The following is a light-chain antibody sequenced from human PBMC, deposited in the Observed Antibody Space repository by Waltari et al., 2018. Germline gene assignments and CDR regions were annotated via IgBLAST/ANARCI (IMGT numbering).Light chain of an antibody. CDR1: SSAVGRYNL. CDR3: CSYAGSAIWV. Sequence: QSALTQPASVSGSPGQSIPISCTGTSSAVGRYNLVSWYQQHPGKAPKLMIYEDNKRPSGVSNRFSGSKSGNTASLTISGLQAEDEADYYCCSYAGSAIWVFGGGTKLTVL. V-gene: IGLV2-23*01. J-gene: IGLJ3*02. CDR2: EDN.